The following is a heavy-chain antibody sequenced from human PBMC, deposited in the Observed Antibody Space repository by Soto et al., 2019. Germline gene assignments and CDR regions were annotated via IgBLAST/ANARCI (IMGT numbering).Heavy chain of an antibody. J-gene: IGHJ4*02. V-gene: IGHV1-69*13. Sequence: ASVKVSCKASGGTLSSYAISWLRQAPGQGLEWMGGIIPIFGTANYAQKFQGRVTITADESTSTAYMELSSLRSEDTAVYYCARGPSGSYYSPDYWGQGTLVTVSS. D-gene: IGHD1-26*01. CDR1: GGTLSSYA. CDR3: ARGPSGSYYSPDY. CDR2: IIPIFGTA.